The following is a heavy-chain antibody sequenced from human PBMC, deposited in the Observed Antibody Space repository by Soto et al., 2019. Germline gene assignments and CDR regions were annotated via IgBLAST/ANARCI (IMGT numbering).Heavy chain of an antibody. CDR2: IIPRYGTV. CDR3: ARVRVIRGVIPSHFGL. J-gene: IGHJ4*02. Sequence: QDHLAPSGAEVKKPGSSVTVSCKASGGTFNSYGISWVRQAPGQGLDWMGVIIPRYGTVNYAQKFQGRVSITADKSTRTAYMDLSSLRYAATALYYCARVRVIRGVIPSHFGLWGQGTLVTVSS. CDR1: GGTFNSYG. V-gene: IGHV1-69*06. D-gene: IGHD3-10*01.